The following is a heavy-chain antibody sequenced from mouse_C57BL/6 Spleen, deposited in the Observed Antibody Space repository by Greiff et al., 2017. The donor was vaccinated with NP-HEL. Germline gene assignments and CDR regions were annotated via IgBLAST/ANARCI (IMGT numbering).Heavy chain of an antibody. D-gene: IGHD2-4*01. CDR1: GFTFSSYA. J-gene: IGHJ2*01. CDR2: ISDGGSYT. V-gene: IGHV5-4*03. Sequence: EVKLVESGGGLVKPGGSLKLSCAASGFTFSSYAMSWVRQTPEQRLEWVATISDGGSYTYYPDNVKGRFTISRDNAKNNLYLQMSHLKSEDTAMYYCASAGDYDEGNYFDYWGQGTTLTVSS. CDR3: ASAGDYDEGNYFDY.